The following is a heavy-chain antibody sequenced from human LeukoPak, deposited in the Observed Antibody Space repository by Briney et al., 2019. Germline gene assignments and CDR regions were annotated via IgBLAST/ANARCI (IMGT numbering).Heavy chain of an antibody. D-gene: IGHD1-26*01. CDR3: ARDRRVGATTTGMFDY. CDR1: GFTFSSYW. J-gene: IGHJ4*02. V-gene: IGHV3-7*01. CDR2: IKQDGSEK. Sequence: GGSLRLSCAASGFTFSSYWMSWVRQAPGKGLEWVANIKQDGSEKYYVDSVKGRFTISRDNAKNSLYLQMNSLRAEDTAVYYCARDRRVGATTTGMFDYWGQGTQVTVSS.